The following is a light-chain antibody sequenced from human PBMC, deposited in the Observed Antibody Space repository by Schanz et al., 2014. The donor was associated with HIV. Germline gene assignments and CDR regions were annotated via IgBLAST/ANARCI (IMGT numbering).Light chain of an antibody. J-gene: IGLJ3*02. CDR2: GNN. Sequence: QSVLTQPPSVSGAPGQRVTISCTGSSSNIGAGYDVHWYLQLPGTAPKLLIYGNNNRPSGVPDRFSGSKSGTSASLAITGLQAEDEADYYCQSYDSSLRASVFGGGTKLTVL. CDR1: SSNIGAGYD. CDR3: QSYDSSLRASV. V-gene: IGLV1-40*01.